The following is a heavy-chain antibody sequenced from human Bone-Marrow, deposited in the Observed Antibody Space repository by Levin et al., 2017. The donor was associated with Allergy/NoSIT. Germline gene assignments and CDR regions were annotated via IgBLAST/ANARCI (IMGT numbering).Heavy chain of an antibody. V-gene: IGHV3-7*01. CDR3: TKYDCSSGTCQLSP. Sequence: PGGSLRLSCAASGFTFSRYWMSWVRQAPGKGLQWVATTKQDESEKYYVDSVKGRFTISKDNAKNSLFLEMNSLRVEDTAVYYCTKYDCSSGTCQLSPWGQGTLVIVSS. D-gene: IGHD4-11*01. CDR1: GFTFSRYW. J-gene: IGHJ5*02. CDR2: TKQDESEK.